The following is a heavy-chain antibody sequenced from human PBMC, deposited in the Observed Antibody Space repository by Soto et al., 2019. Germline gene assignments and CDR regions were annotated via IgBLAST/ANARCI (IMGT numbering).Heavy chain of an antibody. CDR2: AHHSGRT. Sequence: QVQLQESGPGLLKPSGTLSLTCTVSGDSMSSSNWWNWVRQPPGKGLEWIGEAHHSGRTNYNPSLKTRVTISVDRPQNFFPLNLASVTAADPPVYYCVRYEATALDYWGQGILVTVPS. D-gene: IGHD3-16*01. J-gene: IGHJ4*02. CDR3: VRYEATALDY. V-gene: IGHV4-4*02. CDR1: GDSMSSSNW.